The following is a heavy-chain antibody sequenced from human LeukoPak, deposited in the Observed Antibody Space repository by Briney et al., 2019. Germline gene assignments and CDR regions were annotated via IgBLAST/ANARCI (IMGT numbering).Heavy chain of an antibody. V-gene: IGHV4-39*07. J-gene: IGHJ6*03. CDR3: ARVGGSCSSTSCYIPYYYYYYMDV. Sequence: SETLSLTCTVSGGSISSSSYYWAWIRQPPGKGLEWIGSIYHSGSTYYNPSLKSRVTISVDTSKNQFSLKLSSVTAADTAVYYCARVGGSCSSTSCYIPYYYYYYMDVWGKGTTVTVSS. D-gene: IGHD2-2*01. CDR1: GGSISSSSYY. CDR2: IYHSGST.